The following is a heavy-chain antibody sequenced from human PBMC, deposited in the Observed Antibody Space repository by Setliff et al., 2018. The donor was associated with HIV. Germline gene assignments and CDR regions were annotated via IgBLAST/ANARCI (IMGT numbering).Heavy chain of an antibody. Sequence: SETLSLTCIVTGDSIISGSYYWAWIRQPPGKGLEWIGTIYNGGASLYNPSLKSRVIIFLDPSKNQFSLELTSVTAADTAVYYCAREAPSEPTRYYNFWSGYPDWFDPWGPGTLVTVSS. J-gene: IGHJ5*02. CDR1: GDSIISGSYY. CDR3: AREAPSEPTRYYNFWSGYPDWFDP. D-gene: IGHD3-3*01. V-gene: IGHV4-39*07. CDR2: IYNGGAS.